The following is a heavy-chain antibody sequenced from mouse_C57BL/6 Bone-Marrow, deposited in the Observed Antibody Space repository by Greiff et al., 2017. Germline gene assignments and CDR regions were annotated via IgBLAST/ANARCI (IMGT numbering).Heavy chain of an antibody. V-gene: IGHV1-85*01. CDR2: IYPRDGST. J-gene: IGHJ1*03. D-gene: IGHD1-1*01. CDR1: GYTFTSYD. Sequence: QVQLQQSGPELVKPGASVKLSCKASGYTFTSYDITWVKQRPGQGLEWIGWIYPRDGSTKYNEKFKGKATLTVDTSSSTAYMELHSLTSEDSAVYFCARLEFDGSGGDWYFDVWGTGTTVTVSS. CDR3: ARLEFDGSGGDWYFDV.